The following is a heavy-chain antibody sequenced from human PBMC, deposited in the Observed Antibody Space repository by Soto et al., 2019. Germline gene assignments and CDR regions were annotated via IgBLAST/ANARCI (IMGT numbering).Heavy chain of an antibody. Sequence: EVQLVESGGGLVQPGGSLRLSCAASGLTFSSHWMYWVRQAPGKGMVWVAHINGDGSTTTYADSVKGRFTISRDNAKHRLYLQLNNLGVEDMAVYYCSGAGGIWGQGAMVTVSS. CDR1: GLTFSSHW. V-gene: IGHV3-74*02. CDR3: SGAGGI. CDR2: INGDGSTT. J-gene: IGHJ3*02. D-gene: IGHD3-10*01.